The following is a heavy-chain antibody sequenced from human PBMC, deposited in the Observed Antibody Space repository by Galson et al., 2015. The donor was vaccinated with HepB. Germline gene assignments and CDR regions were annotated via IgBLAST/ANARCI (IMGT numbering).Heavy chain of an antibody. D-gene: IGHD4-17*01. CDR1: GFTFSSYA. CDR3: ARQAYAPFFED. V-gene: IGHV3-23*01. J-gene: IGHJ4*02. CDR2: ISDSGDIT. Sequence: LSLSCAASGFTFSSYAMSWVRQAPGKGLEWVSTISDSGDITFYADSVKGRFTISRDNSKNALSLQMNSLRAEGTAVYYCARQAYAPFFEDWGQGTLVTVSS.